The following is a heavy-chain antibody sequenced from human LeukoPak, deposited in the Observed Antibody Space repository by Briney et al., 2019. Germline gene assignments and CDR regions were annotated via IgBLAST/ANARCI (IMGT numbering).Heavy chain of an antibody. D-gene: IGHD2-15*01. CDR1: GGTFSSYP. V-gene: IGHV1-69*02. J-gene: IGHJ6*02. CDR2: IIPILGIA. Sequence: SVKVSCKASGGTFSSYPISWVRQAPGQGLDWMGRIIPILGIANYAQKFQGRVTITADKSTSTAYMELSSLRSEDTAVYYCARHSLDYYYYGMDVWGQGTTVTVSS. CDR3: ARHSLDYYYYGMDV.